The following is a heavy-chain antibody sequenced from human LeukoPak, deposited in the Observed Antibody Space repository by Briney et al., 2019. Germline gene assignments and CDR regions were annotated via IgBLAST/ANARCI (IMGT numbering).Heavy chain of an antibody. Sequence: ASVKVSCKASVDTFSCYAICWVRQPPRQGLEWMGMITPIFGTANYAQKFQGRVTITTDESTSTAYMELSSLRSEDTAVYYCARGPLDDFWGRYLDYWGQGTLVTVSS. CDR3: ARGPLDDFWGRYLDY. J-gene: IGHJ4*02. D-gene: IGHD3-3*01. CDR1: VDTFSCYA. V-gene: IGHV1-69*05. CDR2: ITPIFGTA.